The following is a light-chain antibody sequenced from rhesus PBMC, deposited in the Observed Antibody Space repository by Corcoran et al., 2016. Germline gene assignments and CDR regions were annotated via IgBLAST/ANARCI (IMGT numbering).Light chain of an antibody. CDR2: FVS. J-gene: IGKJ1*01. CDR3: MQATQLPPT. CDR1: QSLLHSNGYTY. Sequence: DIVMTQTPLSLTITPGEPASISCRSSQSLLHSNGYTYLYWYLQKPGQFPQLLMYFVSNRASGVPDRFIGSGSGTDFTLGISRVESEDIGVYYCMQATQLPPTFGQGTKVEIK. V-gene: IGKV2-91*01.